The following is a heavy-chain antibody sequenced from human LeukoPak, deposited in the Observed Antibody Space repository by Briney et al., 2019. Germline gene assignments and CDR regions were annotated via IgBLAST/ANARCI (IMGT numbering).Heavy chain of an antibody. CDR2: IYYSGST. CDR1: GGSISSYY. V-gene: IGHV4-59*01. D-gene: IGHD1-26*01. CDR3: ARATQWELLVDY. J-gene: IGHJ4*02. Sequence: SETLSLTCTVSGGSISSYYWSWIRQPPGKGLEWIGYIYYSGSTNYNPSLKSRVTISVDTSKNQFSLKLSSVTAADTAVYCCARATQWELLVDYWGQGTLVTVSS.